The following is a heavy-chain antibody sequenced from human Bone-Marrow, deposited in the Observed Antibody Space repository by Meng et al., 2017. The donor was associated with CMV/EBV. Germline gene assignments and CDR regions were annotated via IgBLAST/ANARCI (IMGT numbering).Heavy chain of an antibody. D-gene: IGHD6-13*01. Sequence: GESLKISCAASGFPFSSFSMNWVRQAPGKGLEWVSSISSSGSYISYADSVKGRFTISRDNAKNSLYLQMNSLRAEDTAVYYCARHGPAAGYYFDYWGQGTRVTGSS. CDR1: GFPFSSFS. J-gene: IGHJ4*02. V-gene: IGHV3-21*01. CDR2: ISSSGSYI. CDR3: ARHGPAAGYYFDY.